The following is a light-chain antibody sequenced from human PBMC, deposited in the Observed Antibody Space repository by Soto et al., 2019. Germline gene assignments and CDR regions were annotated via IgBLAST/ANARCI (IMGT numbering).Light chain of an antibody. V-gene: IGLV1-47*01. Sequence: QLVLTQPPSASGTPGQRVTISCSGSSSNIGRGSVNWYQQLPGTAPKLLIQRNNERPSGVPDRFSGSKSGTSVSLAISGLRSDDEATYYCAAWDDTLDAQVFGGGTQLTVL. J-gene: IGLJ7*01. CDR3: AAWDDTLDAQV. CDR1: SSNIGRGS. CDR2: RNN.